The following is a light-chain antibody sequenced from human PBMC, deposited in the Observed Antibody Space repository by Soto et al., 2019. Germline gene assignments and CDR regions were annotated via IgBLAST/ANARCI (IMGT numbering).Light chain of an antibody. J-gene: IGKJ3*01. V-gene: IGKV3-15*01. CDR3: QKYNSAPFT. CDR2: GAS. Sequence: EIVLTQSPAALSVSPGGRATLSCRASQDVMYDLAWYQQKPGQAPRLLVYGASTRATDAPPRFRGSGSGREFSLTISSLQSEDVATYYCQKYNSAPFTFGPGTKVDIK. CDR1: QDVMYD.